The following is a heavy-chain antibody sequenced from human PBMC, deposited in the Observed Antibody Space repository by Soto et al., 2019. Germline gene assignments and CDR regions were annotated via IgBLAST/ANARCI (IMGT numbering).Heavy chain of an antibody. D-gene: IGHD3-3*01. V-gene: IGHV3-21*01. CDR3: ASDFWSGYSDALGAFDI. J-gene: IGHJ3*02. Sequence: SLRLSCAASGFTFSSYSMNWVRQAPGKGLEWVSSISSSSSYIYYADSVKGRFTISRDNAKNSLYLQMNSLRAEDTAVYYCASDFWSGYSDALGAFDIWGQGTMVTVSS. CDR1: GFTFSSYS. CDR2: ISSSSSYI.